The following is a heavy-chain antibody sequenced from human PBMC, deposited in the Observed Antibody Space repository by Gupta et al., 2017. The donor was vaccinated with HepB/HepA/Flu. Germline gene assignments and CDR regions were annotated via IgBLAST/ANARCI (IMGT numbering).Heavy chain of an antibody. J-gene: IGHJ4*02. V-gene: IGHV3-66*01. CDR2: IYSGGAT. CDR1: GLDVSDNY. D-gene: IGHD3-3*01. Sequence: EVRLEESGGGLVQPGGSLRLSCAGSGLDVSDNYMTWVRQAPGKGLDWVSVIYSGGATNYADPVKGRFTVSRDISKNTVYLQLNSLRAEDTAVYYCARVTYYGNTSGYFDYWGQGTLVTVSS. CDR3: ARVTYYGNTSGYFDY.